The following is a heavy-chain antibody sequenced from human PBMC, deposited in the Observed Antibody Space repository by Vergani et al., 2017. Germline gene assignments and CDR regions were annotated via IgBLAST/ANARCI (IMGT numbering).Heavy chain of an antibody. CDR3: GGGRYNYN. J-gene: IGHJ4*02. D-gene: IGHD1-1*01. CDR2: MKNTGDST. V-gene: IGHV3-23*01. Sequence: DVQLLQSAGAVEKPGGSLRLSCVASGYTFSSNAMSWVRQGHGQGLEWVLSMKNTGDSTHYADPVKGRFTISRYNYKNTLYLQMNSLGVEDTAVYYCGGGRYNYNWGQGTLVTVSS. CDR1: GYTFSSNA.